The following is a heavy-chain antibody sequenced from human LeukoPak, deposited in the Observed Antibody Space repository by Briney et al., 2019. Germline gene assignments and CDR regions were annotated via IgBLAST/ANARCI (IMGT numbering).Heavy chain of an antibody. J-gene: IGHJ4*02. D-gene: IGHD6-6*01. CDR2: INPSGGST. V-gene: IGHV1-46*01. CDR3: ARGHSNSPFLY. CDR1: GYTFTSYY. Sequence: GASVKVSCKASGYTFTSYYLHWVRQAPGQGLEWMGIINPSGGSTSYARKFQDRVTMTRDTPTSTVYMELSSLRSEDTAVYYCARGHSNSPFLYWGQGTLVTVSS.